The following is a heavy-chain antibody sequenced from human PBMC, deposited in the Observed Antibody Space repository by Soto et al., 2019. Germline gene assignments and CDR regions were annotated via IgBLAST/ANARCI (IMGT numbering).Heavy chain of an antibody. Sequence: GGSLRLSCAASGFTFSSYGMHWVRQAPGKGLEWVAVISYDGSNKYYADSVKGRFTISRENSKNTLYLQMNSLRAEDTAVYYCAKDSHRIRFETYFFDYWGQGTLVTVSS. V-gene: IGHV3-30*18. CDR3: AKDSHRIRFETYFFDY. CDR1: GFTFSSYG. CDR2: ISYDGSNK. J-gene: IGHJ4*02. D-gene: IGHD3-10*01.